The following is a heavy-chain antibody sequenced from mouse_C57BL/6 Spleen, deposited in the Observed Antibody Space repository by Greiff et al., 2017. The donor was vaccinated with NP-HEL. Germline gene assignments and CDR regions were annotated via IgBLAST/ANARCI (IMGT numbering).Heavy chain of an antibody. CDR2: IWSGGST. CDR3: ARRRGLSTDYAMDD. D-gene: IGHD1-1*01. V-gene: IGHV2-2*01. J-gene: IGHJ4*01. CDR1: GFSLTSYG. Sequence: VMLVESGPGLVQPSQSLSITCTVSGFSLTSYGVHWVRQSPGKGLEWLGVIWSGGSTDYNAAFISRLSISKDNSKSQVFFKMNSLQADDTAIYYCARRRGLSTDYAMDDWGQGTSVTVSS.